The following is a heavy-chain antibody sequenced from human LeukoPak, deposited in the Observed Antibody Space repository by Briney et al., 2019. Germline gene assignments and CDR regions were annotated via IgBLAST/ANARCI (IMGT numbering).Heavy chain of an antibody. CDR3: ARRRHSSGWGKGLDY. CDR1: GGSFSGYY. CDR2: INHSGST. D-gene: IGHD6-19*01. V-gene: IGHV4-34*01. Sequence: SETLSLTCAVYGGSFSGYYWSWIRQPPGKGLEWIGEINHSGSTNYNPSLKSRVTISVDTSKKQFSLKLSSVTAAETAVYYCARRRHSSGWGKGLDYWGQGTLVTVSS. J-gene: IGHJ4*02.